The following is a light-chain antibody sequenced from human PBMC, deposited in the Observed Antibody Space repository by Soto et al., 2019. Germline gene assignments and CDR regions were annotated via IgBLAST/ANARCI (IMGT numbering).Light chain of an antibody. V-gene: IGKV1-39*01. CDR2: GAS. CDR3: QQCYSTLMYT. J-gene: IGKJ2*01. CDR1: QNITNY. Sequence: DIQMTQSPSSLSASVGDRVTITCRASQNITNYLNWYQQKPGKTPKLLIYGASRLESGVPSRFSGSGSGTDFALTIISLQPEDFATYYCQQCYSTLMYTFGQGTKLEIK.